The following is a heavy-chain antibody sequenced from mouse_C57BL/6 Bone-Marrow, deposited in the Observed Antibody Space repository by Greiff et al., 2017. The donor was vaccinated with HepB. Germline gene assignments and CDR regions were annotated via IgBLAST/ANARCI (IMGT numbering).Heavy chain of an antibody. Sequence: QVQLQQSGAELVKPGASVKISCKASGYAFSSYWMNWVKQRPGKGLEWIGQIYPGDGDTNYNGKFKGKATLTADKSSSTAYMQLSSLTSEDSAVYFCARSDLYPSWFAYWGQGTLVTVSA. CDR3: ARSDLYPSWFAY. V-gene: IGHV1-80*01. CDR1: GYAFSSYW. J-gene: IGHJ3*01. D-gene: IGHD2-3*01. CDR2: IYPGDGDT.